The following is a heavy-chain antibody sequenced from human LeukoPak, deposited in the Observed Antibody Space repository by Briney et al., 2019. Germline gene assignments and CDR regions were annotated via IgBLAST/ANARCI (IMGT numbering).Heavy chain of an antibody. J-gene: IGHJ5*02. CDR2: INPNSGGT. CDR3: ARGRRIAARLNWFDP. CDR1: GYTFTGYY. Sequence: ASVKVSCKASGYTFTGYYMHWVRQAPGQGLEWMGWINPNSGGTNYAQKFQGRVTMTRDMSTSTVYMELSSLRSEDTAVYYCARGRRIAARLNWFDPWGQGTLVTVSS. V-gene: IGHV1-2*02. D-gene: IGHD6-6*01.